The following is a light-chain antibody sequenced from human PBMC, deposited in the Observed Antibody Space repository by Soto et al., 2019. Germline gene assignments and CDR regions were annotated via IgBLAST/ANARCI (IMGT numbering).Light chain of an antibody. J-gene: IGLJ3*02. CDR3: AAWDDSLNGWV. V-gene: IGLV1-44*01. Sequence: QAVVTQPPSASGTPGQRVTLSCSGSSSNIETNTVSWYQQLPGTAPKPLIYTNNQRPSGVPDRFSGSKSGTSASLAISGLQSEDEADYYCAAWDDSLNGWVFGGGTKVTVL. CDR1: SSNIETNT. CDR2: TNN.